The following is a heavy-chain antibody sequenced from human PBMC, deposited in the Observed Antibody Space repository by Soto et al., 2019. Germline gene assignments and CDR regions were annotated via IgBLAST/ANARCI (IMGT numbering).Heavy chain of an antibody. CDR1: GYTFTSYA. V-gene: IGHV1-3*01. J-gene: IGHJ4*02. Sequence: QVQLVQSGAEVKKPGASVKVSCKASGYTFTSYAMHWVRQAPGQRLEWMGWINAGNGNTKYSQKFQGRVTITRDTSASTAYMELSSLTSEDTAVYYCARISFAGHFDYWGQGTLVTVSS. CDR2: INAGNGNT. CDR3: ARISFAGHFDY.